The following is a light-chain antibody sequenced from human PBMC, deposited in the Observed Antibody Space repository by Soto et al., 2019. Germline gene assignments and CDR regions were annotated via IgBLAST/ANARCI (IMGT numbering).Light chain of an antibody. J-gene: IGLJ3*02. CDR1: SSNIGSNY. V-gene: IGLV1-47*01. CDR3: AAWDDSLSGWV. CDR2: RNN. Sequence: QSVLTQPPSASGTPGQRVTISCSGSSSNIGSNYVYWYQQLPGTAPKLLNYRNNQRPSGVPDRFSGSKSGTSASLAISGLRSEDEADYYCAAWDDSLSGWVFGGGTKLTFL.